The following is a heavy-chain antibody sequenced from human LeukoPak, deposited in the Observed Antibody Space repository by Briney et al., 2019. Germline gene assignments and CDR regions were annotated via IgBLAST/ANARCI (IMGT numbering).Heavy chain of an antibody. J-gene: IGHJ3*02. CDR2: INSDGSST. Sequence: GESLRLSCAASGLIFRSYWMHWVRQAPGKGLVWVSTINSDGSSTSYADSVKGRFTISRDNAKNTLYLQMNSLRAEDTAVYYCARALGYCSGGSCYSRFAFDIWGQGTMVTVSS. CDR3: ARALGYCSGGSCYSRFAFDI. D-gene: IGHD2-15*01. V-gene: IGHV3-74*01. CDR1: GLIFRSYW.